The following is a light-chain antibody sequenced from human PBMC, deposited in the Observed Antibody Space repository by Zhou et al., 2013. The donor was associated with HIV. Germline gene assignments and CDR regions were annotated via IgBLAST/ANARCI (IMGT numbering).Light chain of an antibody. V-gene: IGKV1-12*01. Sequence: DIQMTQSPSSVSASVGDRITITCRASQGISKWLAWYQQKPGKAPELLIYAASTLQSGVPSRFSGSGSGTDFTLTISCLQSEDFATYYCQQYYSFPWTFGQGTKVEIK. J-gene: IGKJ1*01. CDR2: AAS. CDR1: QGISKW. CDR3: QQYYSFPWT.